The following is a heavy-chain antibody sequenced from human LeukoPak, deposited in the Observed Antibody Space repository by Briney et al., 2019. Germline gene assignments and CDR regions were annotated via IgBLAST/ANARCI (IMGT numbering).Heavy chain of an antibody. V-gene: IGHV4-31*03. D-gene: IGHD2-15*01. J-gene: IGHJ3*02. CDR2: IYYSGST. CDR1: GGSISSGGYY. Sequence: SETLSLTCTVSGGSISSGGYYWSWIHQHPGKGLEWIGYIYYSGSTYYNPSLRSRVTISVDTSKNQFSLKLSSVTAADTAVYFCARRRVVVASTDGASGAFDIWGQGALVTVSS. CDR3: ARRRVVVASTDGASGAFDI.